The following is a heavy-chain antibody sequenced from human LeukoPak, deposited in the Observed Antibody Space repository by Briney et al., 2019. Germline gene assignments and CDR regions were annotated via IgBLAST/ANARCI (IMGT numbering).Heavy chain of an antibody. Sequence: SKTLSLTCTVSGASISSSDSYWSWIRQPPGKGLEWIGSIYRRGSTSYNPSLKSRVTVSEDMSKNHFSLRLSSVTAADTAVYYCARHVQDLGIKVWGQGTTVTVSS. CDR3: ARHVQDLGIKV. CDR1: GASISSSDSY. V-gene: IGHV4-39*01. J-gene: IGHJ6*02. CDR2: IYRRGST.